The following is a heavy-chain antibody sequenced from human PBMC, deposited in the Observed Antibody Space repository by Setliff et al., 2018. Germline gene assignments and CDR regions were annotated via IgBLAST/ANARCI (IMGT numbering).Heavy chain of an antibody. D-gene: IGHD6-6*01. CDR3: VREGVHSRSSTDYRYYMDV. Sequence: ASVKVSCKASGGTFSSYGISWVWQAPGQGLEWMGGTIPMFGTTNYARKFQGRVTIITDESTSTAYMQLSSLGSEDTAVYYCVREGVHSRSSTDYRYYMDVGGKGTTATVS. CDR1: GGTFSSYG. CDR2: TIPMFGTT. J-gene: IGHJ6*03. V-gene: IGHV1-69*05.